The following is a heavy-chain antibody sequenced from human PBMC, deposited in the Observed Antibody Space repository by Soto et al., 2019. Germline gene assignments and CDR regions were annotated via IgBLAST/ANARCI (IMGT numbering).Heavy chain of an antibody. V-gene: IGHV4-34*01. J-gene: IGHJ6*02. D-gene: IGHD3-9*01. CDR2: INHSGST. CDR1: GGSFSGYY. Sequence: PSETLSLTCAVYGGSFSGYYWSWIRQPPGKGLEWIGEINHSGSTNYNPSLKSRVTISVDTSKNQFSLKLSSVTAADTAVYYCARADPWENILTGGYYYYGMDVWGQGTTVTVSS. CDR3: ARADPWENILTGGYYYYGMDV.